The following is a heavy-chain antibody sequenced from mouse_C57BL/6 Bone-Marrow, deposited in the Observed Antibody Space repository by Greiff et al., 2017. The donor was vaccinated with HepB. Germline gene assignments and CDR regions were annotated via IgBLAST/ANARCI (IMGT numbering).Heavy chain of an antibody. CDR3: ARRDDGYYVDYAMDY. D-gene: IGHD2-3*01. Sequence: VQLQQSGPELVKPGASVKIPCKASGYTFTDYNMDWVKQSHGKSLEWIGDINPNNGGTIYNQKFKGKATLTVDKSSSTAYMELRSLTSEDTAVYYCARRDDGYYVDYAMDYWGQGTSVTVSS. V-gene: IGHV1-18*01. CDR2: INPNNGGT. J-gene: IGHJ4*01. CDR1: GYTFTDYN.